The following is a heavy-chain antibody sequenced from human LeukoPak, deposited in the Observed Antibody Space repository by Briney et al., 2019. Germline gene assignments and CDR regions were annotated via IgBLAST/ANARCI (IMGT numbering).Heavy chain of an antibody. V-gene: IGHV1-18*01. CDR2: ISVINSGNT. CDR3: AIRQPAMDY. Sequence: ASVKVSCKASGYTFSSYGINWVRQAPGQGLEWMGWISVINSGNTRYAQNFQGRVTMTTDTSTSTAYMELRSLRSDDTAVYYCAIRQPAMDYWGQGTLVTVSS. J-gene: IGHJ4*02. CDR1: GYTFSSYG. D-gene: IGHD2-2*01.